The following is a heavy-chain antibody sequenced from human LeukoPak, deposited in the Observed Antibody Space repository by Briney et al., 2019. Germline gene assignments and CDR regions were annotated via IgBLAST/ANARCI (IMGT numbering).Heavy chain of an antibody. CDR1: GFTFSSYA. Sequence: GGSLRLSCAASGFTFSSYAMTWVRQAPGKGLEWVSGIGGSSGKIFYADSVKGRFTISRDNSKNTLYLQMNTLRAEDTAIYFCAKQPYQYVSGSPSWLDPWGQGTLVTVSS. J-gene: IGHJ5*02. V-gene: IGHV3-23*01. CDR3: AKQPYQYVSGSPSWLDP. D-gene: IGHD3-10*01. CDR2: IGGSSGKI.